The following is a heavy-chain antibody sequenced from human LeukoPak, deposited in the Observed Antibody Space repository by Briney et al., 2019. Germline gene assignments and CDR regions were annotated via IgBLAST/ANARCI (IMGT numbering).Heavy chain of an antibody. CDR2: IKQDGSEK. Sequence: GGSLRLSCAASGFTFSTYRMSWVRQAPGKGLEWVANIKQDGSEKHYVDSVKGRFTISRDNAKNSLYLQMNSLRAEDTAVYYCAELGITMIGGVWGKGTTVTISS. V-gene: IGHV3-7*01. CDR1: GFTFSTYR. J-gene: IGHJ6*04. D-gene: IGHD3-10*02. CDR3: AELGITMIGGV.